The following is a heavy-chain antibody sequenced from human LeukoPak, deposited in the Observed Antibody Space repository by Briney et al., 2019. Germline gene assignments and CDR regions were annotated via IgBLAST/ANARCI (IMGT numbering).Heavy chain of an antibody. CDR3: AKSRLDYSSGWYYFDY. Sequence: GGSLRLSCAASGFTFDDYAMHWVRQAPGKGLEWVSGISWNSGSIGYADSVKGRFTISRGNAKNSLYLQMNSLRAEDTALYYCAKSRLDYSSGWYYFDYWGQGTLVTVSS. D-gene: IGHD6-19*01. CDR1: GFTFDDYA. J-gene: IGHJ4*02. V-gene: IGHV3-9*01. CDR2: ISWNSGSI.